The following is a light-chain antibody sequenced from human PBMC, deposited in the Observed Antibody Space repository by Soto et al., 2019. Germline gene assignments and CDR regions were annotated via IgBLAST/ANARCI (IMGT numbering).Light chain of an antibody. V-gene: IGLV2-23*02. CDR1: SSDVGSYNL. J-gene: IGLJ2*01. CDR2: EVS. CDR3: CSYARSRAV. Sequence: QYALTQPASVSGSPGQSITISCTGTSSDVGSYNLVSWYQQYPGKAPKLMIYEVSKRPSGVSNRFSGSKSGNTASLTISGLQAEDEADYYCCSYARSRAVFGGGTKLTVL.